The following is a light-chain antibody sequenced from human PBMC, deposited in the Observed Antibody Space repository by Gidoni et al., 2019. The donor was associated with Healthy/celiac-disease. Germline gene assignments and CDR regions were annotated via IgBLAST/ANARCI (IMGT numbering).Light chain of an antibody. CDR3: QQLNSYLSLT. V-gene: IGKV1-9*01. Sequence: IQLPQSPPSLFASVGDRVTITCRASQGISSYLVWYQQKPGKAPKLLIFAASTLQSGVPSWFSGSGSGTDFTLTISSLQPEDFATYYCQQLNSYLSLTFGGGTKVEIK. J-gene: IGKJ4*01. CDR1: QGISSY. CDR2: AAS.